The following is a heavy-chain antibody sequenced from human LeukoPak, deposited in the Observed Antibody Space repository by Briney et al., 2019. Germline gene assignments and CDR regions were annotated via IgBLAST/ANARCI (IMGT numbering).Heavy chain of an antibody. D-gene: IGHD2-2*01. V-gene: IGHV3-30-3*01. Sequence: PGGSLRLSCAASGFTFSSYAMHWVRQAPGKGLEWVAVISHDGSNKYYTDSVKGRFTISRDNSKNTLYLQMNSLRAEDTAVYYCAKETYCSSTSCFYPEGDAFDIWGQGTMVTVSS. CDR3: AKETYCSSTSCFYPEGDAFDI. CDR1: GFTFSSYA. CDR2: ISHDGSNK. J-gene: IGHJ3*02.